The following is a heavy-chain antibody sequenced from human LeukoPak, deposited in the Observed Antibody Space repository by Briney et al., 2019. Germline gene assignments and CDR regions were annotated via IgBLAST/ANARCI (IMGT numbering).Heavy chain of an antibody. V-gene: IGHV4-39*01. CDR3: ARQANLEELNWFDP. J-gene: IGHJ5*02. D-gene: IGHD3-16*01. CDR2: IYYSGST. Sequence: PSETLSLTCTVSGGSISSSSYYWGWIRQPPGKGLEWIGSIYYSGSTYYNPSLKSRVTISVDTSKNQFSLKLSSVTAADTAVYYCARQANLEELNWFDPGAREPWSPSPQ. CDR1: GGSISSSSYY.